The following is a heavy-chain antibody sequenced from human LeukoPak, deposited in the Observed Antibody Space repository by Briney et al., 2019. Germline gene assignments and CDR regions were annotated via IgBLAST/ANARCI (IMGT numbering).Heavy chain of an antibody. Sequence: GGSLRLSCAASGFTFRDYYMSWIRQAPGKGREWVSYISSSGSTIYYAASVKGRFTISRDNAKNSLYLQMNSLRAEDTAVYYCARAAYGAYVDDAFDIWGQGTMVTVSS. CDR3: ARAAYGAYVDDAFDI. V-gene: IGHV3-11*01. CDR1: GFTFRDYY. CDR2: ISSSGSTI. J-gene: IGHJ3*02. D-gene: IGHD4-17*01.